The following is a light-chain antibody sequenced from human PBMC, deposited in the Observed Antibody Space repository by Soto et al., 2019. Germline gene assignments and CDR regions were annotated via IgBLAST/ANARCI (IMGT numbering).Light chain of an antibody. CDR2: DAS. Sequence: EIVLTQSPATLSLSPGERATLSCRASQSVSSYLAWYQQKPGQAPRLLIYDASNRATGIPARFSGSGSGTDFTLTISSLEPEDFAVYYCQQRSNWPPENIFGQGTKLEIK. CDR1: QSVSSY. J-gene: IGKJ2*01. V-gene: IGKV3-11*01. CDR3: QQRSNWPPENI.